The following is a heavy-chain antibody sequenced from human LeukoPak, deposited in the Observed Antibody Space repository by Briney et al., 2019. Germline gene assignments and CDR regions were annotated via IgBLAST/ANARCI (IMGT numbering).Heavy chain of an antibody. CDR3: AGLDYYDSSGYYSNDAFDI. D-gene: IGHD3-22*01. J-gene: IGHJ3*02. V-gene: IGHV5-51*01. CDR2: IYPGDSDT. Sequence: KVSCKASGYTFTGYYMHWVRQAPGQGLEWMGIIYPGDSDTRYSPSFQGQVTISADKSISTAYLQWSSLKASDTAMYYCAGLDYYDSSGYYSNDAFDIWGQGTMVTVSS. CDR1: GYTFTGYY.